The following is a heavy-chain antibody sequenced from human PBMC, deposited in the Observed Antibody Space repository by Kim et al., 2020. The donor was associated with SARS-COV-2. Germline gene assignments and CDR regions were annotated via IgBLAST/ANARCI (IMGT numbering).Heavy chain of an antibody. CDR2: MNPNSGNT. CDR1: GYTFTSYD. V-gene: IGHV1-8*01. D-gene: IGHD6-19*01. CDR3: ASQGGQWLDPRAFDI. J-gene: IGHJ3*02. Sequence: ASVKVSCKASGYTFTSYDINWVRQATGQGLEWMGWMNPNSGNTGYAQKFQGRVTMTRNTSISTAYMELSSLRSEDTAVYYCASQGGQWLDPRAFDIWGQGTMVTVSS.